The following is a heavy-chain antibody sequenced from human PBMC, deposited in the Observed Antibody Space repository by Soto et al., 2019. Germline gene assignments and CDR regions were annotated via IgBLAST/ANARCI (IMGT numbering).Heavy chain of an antibody. J-gene: IGHJ6*02. Sequence: SVKVSCKASGGTFSSHTISWVRLAPGQGLEWMGRTIPILGITNYAQNFQGRVTLTADKSTGTASMELSSLRSEDTAVYYCGISRYDSSFYYYGTDVWGHGTTVTVSS. CDR1: GGTFSSHT. CDR3: GISRYDSSFYYYGTDV. CDR2: TIPILGIT. V-gene: IGHV1-69*02. D-gene: IGHD3-22*01.